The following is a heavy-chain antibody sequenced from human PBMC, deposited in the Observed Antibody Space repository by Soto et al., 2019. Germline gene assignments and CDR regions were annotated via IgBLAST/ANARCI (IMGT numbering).Heavy chain of an antibody. CDR3: ARDTGLDCSSTSCYFGDYYYYGMDV. CDR1: GGTFSSYA. Sequence: ASVKVSCKASGGTFSSYAISWVRQAPGQGLEWMGGIIPIFGTANYAQKFQGRVTITADESTSTAYMELSSLRSEDTAVYYCARDTGLDCSSTSCYFGDYYYYGMDVWGQGTTVTVSS. D-gene: IGHD2-2*01. V-gene: IGHV1-69*13. J-gene: IGHJ6*02. CDR2: IIPIFGTA.